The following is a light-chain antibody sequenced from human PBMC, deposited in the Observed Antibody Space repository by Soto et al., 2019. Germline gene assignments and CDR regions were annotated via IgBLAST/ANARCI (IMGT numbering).Light chain of an antibody. V-gene: IGKV1-39*01. Sequence: DIEMTQSPSSLSASVGDRVTITCRTSQNIRSYLNWYQQRPRKAPKLLIYATSSLQSRVPSRFSGSGSVTDIALTISSLPPEEFATYYCQQSYSTPRTFGQGSKVEIK. CDR2: ATS. CDR1: QNIRSY. CDR3: QQSYSTPRT. J-gene: IGKJ2*01.